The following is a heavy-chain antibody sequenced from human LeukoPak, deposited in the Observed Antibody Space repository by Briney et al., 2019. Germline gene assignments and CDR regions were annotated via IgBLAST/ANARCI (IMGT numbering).Heavy chain of an antibody. J-gene: IGHJ4*02. Sequence: GGSLRLSCAASGFTFSSYSMNWVRQAPGKGLEWVSSISSSSSYIYYADSVKGRFTISRDNAKNSLYLQMNSLRAEDTAVYYCARAYCSSTNCYPPNYWGQGTLVTVSS. D-gene: IGHD2-2*01. CDR3: ARAYCSSTNCYPPNY. V-gene: IGHV3-21*01. CDR1: GFTFSSYS. CDR2: ISSSSSYI.